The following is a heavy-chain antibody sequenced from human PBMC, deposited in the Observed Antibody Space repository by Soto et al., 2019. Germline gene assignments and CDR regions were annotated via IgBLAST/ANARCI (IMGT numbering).Heavy chain of an antibody. D-gene: IGHD1-7*01. CDR3: ARGGVRTTFPH. Sequence: QVQLQESGPGLVKPSQTLSLTCTVSGGSISGDGYYWTWIRQHPGKGLEWLGYIDDTGTTRYNPSLKSRVSISGDMSKNQFSLTLSSVTAADTAMYYCARGGVRTTFPHWGQGSLVTVSS. CDR2: IDDTGTT. CDR1: GGSISGDGYY. J-gene: IGHJ4*02. V-gene: IGHV4-31*03.